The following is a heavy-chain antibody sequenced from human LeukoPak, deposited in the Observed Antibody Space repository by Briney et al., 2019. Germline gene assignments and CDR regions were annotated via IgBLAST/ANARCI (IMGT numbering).Heavy chain of an antibody. Sequence: GGSLRLSCAASGFTFSSYGMHWVRQAPGKGLEWVAVIWYDGSNKYYAGSVKGRFTISRDNSKNTLYLQMNSLRAEDTAVYYCARAAAGTRYYYYMDVWGKGTTVTVSS. CDR3: ARAAAGTRYYYYMDV. V-gene: IGHV3-33*01. D-gene: IGHD6-13*01. J-gene: IGHJ6*03. CDR2: IWYDGSNK. CDR1: GFTFSSYG.